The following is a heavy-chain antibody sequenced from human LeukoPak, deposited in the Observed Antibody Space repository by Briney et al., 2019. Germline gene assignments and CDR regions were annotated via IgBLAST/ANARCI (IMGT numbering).Heavy chain of an antibody. CDR3: ASSIAAAGKLDY. CDR2: ISYDESNK. Sequence: GGSLRLSCAASGFTFSSYAMHWVRQAPGKGLEWVAVISYDESNKYYADSVKGRFTISRDNSKNTLYLQMNSLRAEDTAVYYCASSIAAAGKLDYWGQGTLVTVSS. CDR1: GFTFSSYA. D-gene: IGHD6-13*01. J-gene: IGHJ4*02. V-gene: IGHV3-30*04.